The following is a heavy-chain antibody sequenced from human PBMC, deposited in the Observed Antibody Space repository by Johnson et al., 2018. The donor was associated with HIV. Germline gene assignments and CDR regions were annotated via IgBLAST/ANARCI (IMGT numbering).Heavy chain of an antibody. V-gene: IGHV3-7*01. CDR2: INQAGSEK. Sequence: VQLVESGGGLVQPGGSLRLSCAASGFTLRSYWMSWVRQAPGKGLEWVTNINQAGSEKHYVDSVKGRFTISRDNAKNSLYLQMNSLRAEDTAVYYCTRDHYNFWSGDAFDIWGQGTMVTVSS. CDR3: TRDHYNFWSGDAFDI. J-gene: IGHJ3*02. CDR1: GFTLRSYW. D-gene: IGHD3-3*01.